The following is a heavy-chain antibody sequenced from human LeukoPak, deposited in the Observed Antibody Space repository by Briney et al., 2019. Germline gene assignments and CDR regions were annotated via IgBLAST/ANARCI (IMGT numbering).Heavy chain of an antibody. CDR1: GFTFSSYG. CDR2: ISYDGSNK. V-gene: IGHV3-30*18. CDR3: AKDGYCSSTSCRPYYYYGVDV. Sequence: GRSLRLSCAASGFTFSSYGMHWVRQAPGKGLEWVAVISYDGSNKYYADSVKGRFTISRDNSKNTLYLQMNSLRAEDTAVYYCAKDGYCSSTSCRPYYYYGVDVWGQGTTVTVSS. D-gene: IGHD2-2*03. J-gene: IGHJ6*02.